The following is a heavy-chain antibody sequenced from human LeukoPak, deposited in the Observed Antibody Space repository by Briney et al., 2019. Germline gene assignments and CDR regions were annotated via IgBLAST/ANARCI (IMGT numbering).Heavy chain of an antibody. CDR2: MSFDEGTT. D-gene: IGHD6-13*01. Sequence: GGSLRLSCAASGFTFSSYGMHWVRQAPGKGLEWVAVMSFDEGTTYYADSVKGRFTISRDNSKNTMDLQMNSLRAEDTAVYYCAKDLRIAAAGLDYCGQGTLVTVSS. V-gene: IGHV3-33*05. CDR1: GFTFSSYG. J-gene: IGHJ4*02. CDR3: AKDLRIAAAGLDY.